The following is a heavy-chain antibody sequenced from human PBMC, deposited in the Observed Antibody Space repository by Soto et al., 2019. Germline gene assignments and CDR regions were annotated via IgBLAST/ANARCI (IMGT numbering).Heavy chain of an antibody. V-gene: IGHV4-34*01. CDR1: GGSFSGNY. CDR2: INHSGST. CDR3: ARDHSSGWYRRSDAFDI. Sequence: SETLSLTCAVYGGSFSGNYWSWIRQPPGKGLEWIGEINHSGSTNYNPSLKSRVTISVDTSKNQFSLKLSSVTAADTAVYYCARDHSSGWYRRSDAFDIWGQGTMVTVSS. J-gene: IGHJ3*02. D-gene: IGHD6-19*01.